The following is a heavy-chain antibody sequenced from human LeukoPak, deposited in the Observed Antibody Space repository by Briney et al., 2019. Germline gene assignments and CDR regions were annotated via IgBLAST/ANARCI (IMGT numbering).Heavy chain of an antibody. V-gene: IGHV1-69*05. CDR2: IIPIFGTA. D-gene: IGHD6-6*01. CDR3: ASSPWGVLAARSRFD. Sequence: GASVKLSCKASGGTFSSYAISWVRQAPGQGLEWMGGIIPIFGTANYAQKFQGRVTITTDESTSTAYMELSSLRSEDTAVYYCASSPWGVLAARSRFDWGQGTLVTVSS. CDR1: GGTFSSYA. J-gene: IGHJ4*02.